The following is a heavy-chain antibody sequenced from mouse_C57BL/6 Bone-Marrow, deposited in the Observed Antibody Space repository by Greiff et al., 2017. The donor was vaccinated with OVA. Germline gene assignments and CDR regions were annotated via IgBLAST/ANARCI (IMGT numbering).Heavy chain of an antibody. CDR3: HAPCFYDYDALFDY. CDR1: GYTFTSYW. D-gene: IGHD2-4*01. J-gene: IGHJ2*01. V-gene: IGHV1-72*01. Sequence: QVQLQQPGAELVKPGASVKLSCKASGYTFTSYWMHWVKQRPGRGLEWIGRIDPNSGGTKYNEKFKSKATLTVDKPSSTAYMQLSSLTSEDSAVYYCHAPCFYDYDALFDYWGQGTTLTVSS. CDR2: IDPNSGGT.